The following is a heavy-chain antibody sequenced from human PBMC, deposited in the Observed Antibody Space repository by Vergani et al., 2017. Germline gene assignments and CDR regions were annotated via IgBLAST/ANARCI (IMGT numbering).Heavy chain of an antibody. Sequence: QVQLVESGGGVVQPGRSLRLSCAASGFTFSSYAMHWVRQAPGKGLEWVAVISYDGSNKYYADSVKGRFTISRDNSKNTLYLQMNSLRAEDTAVYYCARDEPLIAAAGTIPPRYYYYMDVWSKGTTVTVSS. CDR1: GFTFSSYA. D-gene: IGHD6-13*01. CDR2: ISYDGSNK. CDR3: ARDEPLIAAAGTIPPRYYYYMDV. V-gene: IGHV3-30-3*01. J-gene: IGHJ6*03.